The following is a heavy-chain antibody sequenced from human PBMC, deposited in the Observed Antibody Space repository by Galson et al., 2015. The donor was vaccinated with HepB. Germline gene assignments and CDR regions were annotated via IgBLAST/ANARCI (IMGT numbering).Heavy chain of an antibody. CDR2: IIPIFGTA. J-gene: IGHJ4*02. V-gene: IGHV1-69*13. CDR3: AAIAVAGRIDHDY. CDR1: GGTFSSYA. Sequence: SVKVSCKASGGTFSSYAISWVRQAPGQGLEWMGGIIPIFGTANYAQKFQGRVTITADESTSTAYMELSSLRSEDTAVYYCAAIAVAGRIDHDYWGQGTLVTVSS. D-gene: IGHD6-19*01.